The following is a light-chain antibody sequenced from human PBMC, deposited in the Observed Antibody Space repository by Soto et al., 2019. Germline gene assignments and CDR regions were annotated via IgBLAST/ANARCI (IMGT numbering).Light chain of an antibody. CDR3: CSYTTSNTRV. Sequence: QSVLTQPASVSGSPGQSIAISCTGTNSDVVAYNHVSWYQHHPGKAPKLMIYEVNNRPSGVSDRFSGSKSGYTASLTISGLQAEDEADYYCCSYTTSNTRVFGTGTKLTVL. V-gene: IGLV2-14*01. J-gene: IGLJ1*01. CDR2: EVN. CDR1: NSDVVAYNH.